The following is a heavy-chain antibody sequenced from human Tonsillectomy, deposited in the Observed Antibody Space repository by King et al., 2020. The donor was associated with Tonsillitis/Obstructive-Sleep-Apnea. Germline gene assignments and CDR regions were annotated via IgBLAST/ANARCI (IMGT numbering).Heavy chain of an antibody. V-gene: IGHV3-20*04. D-gene: IGHD1-26*01. CDR2: IAWNGGST. CDR3: ARNLGPSIGYFDN. CDR1: GFTFDDFG. J-gene: IGHJ4*02. Sequence: VQLVESGGGMVRPGGSLRLSCAASGFTFDDFGMTWVRQAPGRGLECVSAIAWNGGSTRYVESVKGRFTISRDSAKNSLYLEMNSLRAEDTALYYCARNLGPSIGYFDNWGQGTLVTVSS.